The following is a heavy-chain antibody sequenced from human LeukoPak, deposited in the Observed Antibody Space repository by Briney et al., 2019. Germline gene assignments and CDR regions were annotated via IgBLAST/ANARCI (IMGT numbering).Heavy chain of an antibody. D-gene: IGHD5-18*01. Sequence: PSETLSLTCAVYGGSFSGYYWSWIRQPPGKGLEWIGEINHSGSTNYNPSLKSRVTISVDTSKNQFSLKLSSVTAADTAVYYCARGGRSYGRHDAFDIWGQGTMVTVSS. CDR1: GGSFSGYY. CDR2: INHSGST. CDR3: ARGGRSYGRHDAFDI. V-gene: IGHV4-34*01. J-gene: IGHJ3*02.